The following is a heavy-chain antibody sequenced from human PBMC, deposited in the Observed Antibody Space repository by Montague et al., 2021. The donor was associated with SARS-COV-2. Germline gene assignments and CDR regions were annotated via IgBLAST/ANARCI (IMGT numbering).Heavy chain of an antibody. Sequence: SETLSLTCAVYGGSFSGYYWSWIRQPPGKGLEWIGEINHSESTXXXPSXXXRVTISVDTSKNQFSLKLSSVTAADTAVYFCARGFRSVVPAVLGVAFYYYFEMDVWGQGTTVTVSS. CDR2: INHSEST. CDR3: ARGFRSVVPAVLGVAFYYYFEMDV. D-gene: IGHD2-2*01. J-gene: IGHJ6*02. CDR1: GGSFSGYY. V-gene: IGHV4-34*01.